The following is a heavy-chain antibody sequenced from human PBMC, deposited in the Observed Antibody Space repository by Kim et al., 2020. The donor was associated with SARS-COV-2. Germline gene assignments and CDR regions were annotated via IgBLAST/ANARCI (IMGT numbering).Heavy chain of an antibody. CDR3: TRASGLYVGYEHLDF. V-gene: IGHV3-23*01. J-gene: IGHJ4*01. CDR1: GFTFDNYA. Sequence: GGSLRLSCAASGFTFDNYAMTWVRQAPGKGLEWVSGVSGSGAVTKYADSVKGRFTISRDNANNAVFLQMNSLRIDDTAMYFCTRASGLYVGYEHLDFWG. CDR2: VSGSGAVT. D-gene: IGHD5-12*01.